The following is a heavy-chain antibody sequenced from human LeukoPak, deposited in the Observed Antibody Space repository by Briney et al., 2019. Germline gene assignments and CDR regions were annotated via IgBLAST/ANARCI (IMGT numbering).Heavy chain of an antibody. CDR3: ARNRDGYNSFDY. D-gene: IGHD5-24*01. V-gene: IGHV4-34*01. Sequence: SETLSLTCAVYGEPFNGYYWNWIRQSPGKGLEWIGEINHSGSTNYNPSLKSRVTISVDTSKNQFSLKLSSVTAADTAVYYCARNRDGYNSFDYWGQGTLVTVSS. J-gene: IGHJ4*02. CDR2: INHSGST. CDR1: GEPFNGYY.